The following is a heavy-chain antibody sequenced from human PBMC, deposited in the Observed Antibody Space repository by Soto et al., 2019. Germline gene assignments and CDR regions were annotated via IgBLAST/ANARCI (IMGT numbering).Heavy chain of an antibody. V-gene: IGHV1-69*08. CDR3: AGDPDSHYNDSHASSYP. CDR1: GGTFSTYT. CDR2: IIPIIGII. Sequence: QVQLVQSGAEVKKPGSSVKVSCKASGGTFSTYTITWVRQAPGQGLEWMGRIIPIIGIINYAQQFQGRVTITADNFTGTAYMELTRLRSDDTAVYYCAGDPDSHYNDSHASSYPWGQGTLVTVSS. J-gene: IGHJ5*02. D-gene: IGHD3-22*01.